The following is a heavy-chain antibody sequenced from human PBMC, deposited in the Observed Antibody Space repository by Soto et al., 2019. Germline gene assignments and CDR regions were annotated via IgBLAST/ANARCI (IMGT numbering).Heavy chain of an antibody. Sequence: QVQLVESGGGVVQPGRSLRLSCAASGFTFSSYGMHWVRQAPGKGLEWVAVIWYDGSNKYYADSVKGRFTISRDNSKNSLYLQMNSLRAEDTAVYYGGAYASYGMDVWGQGTPVTVSS. D-gene: IGHD4-17*01. CDR1: GFTFSSYG. V-gene: IGHV3-33*01. J-gene: IGHJ6*02. CDR2: IWYDGSNK. CDR3: GAYASYGMDV.